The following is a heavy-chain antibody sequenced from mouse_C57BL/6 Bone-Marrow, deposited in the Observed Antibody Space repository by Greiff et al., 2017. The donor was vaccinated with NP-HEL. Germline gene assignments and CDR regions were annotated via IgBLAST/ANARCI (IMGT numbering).Heavy chain of an antibody. J-gene: IGHJ3*01. V-gene: IGHV7-3*01. CDR1: GFTFTDYY. D-gene: IGHD1-1*01. Sequence: DVQLVESGGGLVQPGGSLSLSCAASGFTFTDYYMSWVRQPPGKALEWLGFIRNKANGYTTEYSASVKGRFTISRDNSQSILYLQMNALRAEDSATYYCARDGYYGGRFAYWGQGTLVTVSA. CDR2: IRNKANGYTT. CDR3: ARDGYYGGRFAY.